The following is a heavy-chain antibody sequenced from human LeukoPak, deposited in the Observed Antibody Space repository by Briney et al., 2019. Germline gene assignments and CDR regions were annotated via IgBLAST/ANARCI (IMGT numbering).Heavy chain of an antibody. CDR2: ISAYNGNT. J-gene: IGHJ3*02. V-gene: IGHV1-18*01. CDR1: GYTFTSYG. Sequence: ASVKVSCKASGYTFTSYGISWVRQAPGQGLEWMGWISAYNGNTNYAQKLQGRVTMTTDTSTSTVYMELSSLRSEDTAVYYCARSKGYHAFDIWGQGTMVTVSS. CDR3: ARSKGYHAFDI. D-gene: IGHD6-13*01.